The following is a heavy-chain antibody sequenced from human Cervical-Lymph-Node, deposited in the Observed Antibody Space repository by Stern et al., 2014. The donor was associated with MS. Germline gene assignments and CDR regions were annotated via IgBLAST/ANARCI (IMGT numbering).Heavy chain of an antibody. CDR3: AKDRRGD. CDR1: GFTFNNYA. V-gene: IGHV3-23*04. CDR2: ISPGGTYT. Sequence: EVQLVESGGGLVQPGGSLRLSCAASGFTFNNYAMNWVRQAPGQGWEWVSDISPGGTYTYSAASVKGRSTISRDISTNTVYLQMNSLRAEDAAVYYCAKDRRGDWGQGTLVTVSS. D-gene: IGHD3-10*01. J-gene: IGHJ4*02.